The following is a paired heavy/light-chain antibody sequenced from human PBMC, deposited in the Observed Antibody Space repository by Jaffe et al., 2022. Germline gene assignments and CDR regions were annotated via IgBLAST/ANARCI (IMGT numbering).Light chain of an antibody. J-gene: IGLJ2*01. CDR2: VGTGGIVG. V-gene: IGLV9-49*01. CDR3: GADHGSGSNFAEVV. Sequence: QPVLTQPPSASASLGASVTLTCTLSSGYSNYKVDWYQQRPGKGPRFVMRVGTGGIVGSKGDGIPDRFSVLGSGLNRYLTIKNIQEEDESDYHCGADHGSGSNFAEVVFGGGTKLTVL. CDR1: SGYSNYK.
Heavy chain of an antibody. V-gene: IGHV4-39*01. CDR3: ARRPEGPRYNWFDP. J-gene: IGHJ5*02. CDR1: GGSISSSSYY. Sequence: QLQLQESGPGLVKPSETLSLTCTVSGGSISSSSYYWGWIRQPPGKGLEWIGSIYYSGSTYYNPSLKSRVTISVDTSKNQFSLKLSSVTAADTAVYYCARRPEGPRYNWFDPWGQGTLVTVSS. CDR2: IYYSGST.